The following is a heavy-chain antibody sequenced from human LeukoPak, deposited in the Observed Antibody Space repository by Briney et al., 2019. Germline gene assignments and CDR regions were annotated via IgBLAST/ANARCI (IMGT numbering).Heavy chain of an antibody. CDR2: IYTSGST. J-gene: IGHJ4*02. CDR3: ARVRTGTTVTFPYYFDY. Sequence: PSETLSLTCTVSGGSISSYYWSWIRQPPGKGLEWIGYIYTSGSTNYNPSLKSRVTTSVDTSKNQFSLKLSSVTAADTAVYYCARVRTGTTVTFPYYFDYWGQGTLVTVSS. CDR1: GGSISSYY. D-gene: IGHD4-17*01. V-gene: IGHV4-4*09.